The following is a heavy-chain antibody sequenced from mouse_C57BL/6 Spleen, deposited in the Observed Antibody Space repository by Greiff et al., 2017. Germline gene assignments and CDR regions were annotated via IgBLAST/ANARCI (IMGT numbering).Heavy chain of an antibody. Sequence: EVKLMESGGGLVQPGGSMKLSCVASGFTFSNYWMNWVRQSPEKGLEWVAQIRLKSDNYATHYAESVKGMFTISRDDTKSSVYLQMNNLRAADTGIYYCTLRPRNYAMDYWGQGTSVTVSS. V-gene: IGHV6-3*01. CDR2: IRLKSDNYAT. CDR3: TLRPRNYAMDY. J-gene: IGHJ4*01. CDR1: GFTFSNYW. D-gene: IGHD2-12*01.